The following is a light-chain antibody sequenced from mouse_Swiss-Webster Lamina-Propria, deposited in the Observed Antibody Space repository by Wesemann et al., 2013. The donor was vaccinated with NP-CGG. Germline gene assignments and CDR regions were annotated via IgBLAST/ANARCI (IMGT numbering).Light chain of an antibody. Sequence: DVLMTQSPSSLSASLGERVSLTCQASQGISNNLNWYQQTPGKAPRLLIYDASKLEDGVPSRFSGTGYRTDFNFTISSLEEEDVATYFCLQHRYLRTFGGGTKLE. CDR2: DAS. J-gene: IGKJ1*01. V-gene: IGKV11-106*02. CDR3: LQHRYLRT. CDR1: QGISNN.